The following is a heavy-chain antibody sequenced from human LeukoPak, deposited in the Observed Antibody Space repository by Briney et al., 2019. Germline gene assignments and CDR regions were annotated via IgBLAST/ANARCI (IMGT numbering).Heavy chain of an antibody. Sequence: QPGGSLRLSCAASVVNFNNYWMSWLRQAPWKGREWVVNIKDDGSEEYYVDSVKGRFTIVRDNAYNSLYLQMNSLRAEDTGVYYCAKRPYGSGGGHFDHWGQGTLAIVSS. CDR3: AKRPYGSGGGHFDH. V-gene: IGHV3-7*03. J-gene: IGHJ4*02. CDR2: IKDDGSEE. CDR1: VVNFNNYW. D-gene: IGHD3-10*01.